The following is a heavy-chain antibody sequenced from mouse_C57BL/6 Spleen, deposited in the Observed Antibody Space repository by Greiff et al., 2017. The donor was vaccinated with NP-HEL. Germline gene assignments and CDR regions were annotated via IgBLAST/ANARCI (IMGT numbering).Heavy chain of an antibody. J-gene: IGHJ4*01. CDR3: ARGSTMVPYYYAMDD. CDR1: GYTFTSYW. Sequence: QVQLQQPGAELVRPGSSVKLSCKASGYTFTSYWMDWVKQRPGQGLEWIGNIYPSDSETHYNQKFKDKATLTVDKSSSTAYMQLSSLTSEDSAVYYCARGSTMVPYYYAMDDWGQGTSVTVSS. V-gene: IGHV1-61*01. D-gene: IGHD2-1*01. CDR2: IYPSDSET.